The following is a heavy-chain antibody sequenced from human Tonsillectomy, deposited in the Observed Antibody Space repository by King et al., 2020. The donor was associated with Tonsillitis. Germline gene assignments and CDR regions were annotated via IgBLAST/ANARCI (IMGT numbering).Heavy chain of an antibody. Sequence: VQLQESGPGLVKPSQTLSLTCTVSSASISSGGYYWSWIRQHPGKGLEYIGYMHYSGPTFYNPSLKSRVTISVDTSKNQFSLNLRSVTAADTAVCYCARAHIAAAGRVSFDPWGQGTLVTVSS. J-gene: IGHJ5*02. CDR3: ARAHIAAAGRVSFDP. CDR2: MHYSGPT. CDR1: SASISSGGYY. D-gene: IGHD6-13*01. V-gene: IGHV4-31*03.